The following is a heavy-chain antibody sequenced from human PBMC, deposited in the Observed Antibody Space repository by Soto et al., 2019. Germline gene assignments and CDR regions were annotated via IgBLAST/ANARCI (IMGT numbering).Heavy chain of an antibody. CDR1: GWSFSGYY. D-gene: IGHD2-2*01. CDR3: ARVDIVVVPAAMGNWFDP. CDR2: INHSGST. Sequence: SETLSLTCAFYGWSFSGYYWSWIRQPPGKGLEWIGEINHSGSTNYNPSLKSRVTISVDTSKNQFSLKLSSVTAADTAVYYCARVDIVVVPAAMGNWFDPWGQGTLVTVSS. J-gene: IGHJ5*02. V-gene: IGHV4-34*01.